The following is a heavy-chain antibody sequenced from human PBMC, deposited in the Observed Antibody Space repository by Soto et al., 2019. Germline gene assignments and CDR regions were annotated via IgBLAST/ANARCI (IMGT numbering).Heavy chain of an antibody. CDR2: INAGNGNT. CDR3: AREAVTSWETGYFQH. V-gene: IGHV1-3*05. CDR1: GYTFTSYA. Sequence: QVQLVQSGAEEKKPGASVKVSCKASGYTFTSYAMHWVRQAPGQRLEWMGWINAGNGNTKYSQKFQGRVTITRDTSASTAYMELSSLRSEDTAVYYCAREAVTSWETGYFQHWGQGTLVTVSS. J-gene: IGHJ1*01. D-gene: IGHD2-2*01.